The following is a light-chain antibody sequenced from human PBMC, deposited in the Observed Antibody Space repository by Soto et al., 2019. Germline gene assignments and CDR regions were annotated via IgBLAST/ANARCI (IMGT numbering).Light chain of an antibody. V-gene: IGKV1-39*01. Sequence: DIPITPSPSSLPASVGYRETLNCGASQSISSYLNWYQQKPGKAPKLLIYAASSLQSGVPSRFSGSGSGTDFTLTISSLQPEDFATYYCQQSYSTPITFGQGTRLEIK. CDR2: AAS. CDR1: QSISSY. J-gene: IGKJ5*01. CDR3: QQSYSTPIT.